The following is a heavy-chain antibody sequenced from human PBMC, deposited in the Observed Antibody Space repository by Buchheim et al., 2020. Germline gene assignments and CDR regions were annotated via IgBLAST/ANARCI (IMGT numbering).Heavy chain of an antibody. CDR3: ARDSPYCGGDCYEEGWFDP. CDR2: ISYDGSNK. Sequence: QVQLVESGGGVVQPGRSLRLSCAASGFTFSSYAMHWVRQAPGKGLEWVAVISYDGSNKYYADSVKGRFTLSRDNSKNTLYLQMNSLRAEDTAVYYCARDSPYCGGDCYEEGWFDPWGQGTL. V-gene: IGHV3-30*04. D-gene: IGHD2-21*01. J-gene: IGHJ5*02. CDR1: GFTFSSYA.